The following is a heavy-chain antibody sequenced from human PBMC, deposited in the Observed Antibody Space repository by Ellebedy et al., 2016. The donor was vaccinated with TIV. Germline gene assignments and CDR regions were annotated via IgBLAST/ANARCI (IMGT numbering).Heavy chain of an antibody. D-gene: IGHD5-18*01. Sequence: GESLKISCAASGCTFSRYAIGWVRQAPGKGLEWVSGIVGSGAQKYADSVKGRFTISRDNSKGTVDLQMNSLRVEDTAVYFCAKDRTPGDGYWVFDNWGQGTLVSVSS. CDR2: IVGSGA. J-gene: IGHJ4*02. CDR3: AKDRTPGDGYWVFDN. V-gene: IGHV3-23*01. CDR1: GCTFSRYA.